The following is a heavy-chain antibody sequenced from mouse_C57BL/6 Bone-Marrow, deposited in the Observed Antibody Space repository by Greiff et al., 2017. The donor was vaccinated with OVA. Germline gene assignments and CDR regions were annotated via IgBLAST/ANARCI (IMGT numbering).Heavy chain of an antibody. CDR3: ARHYYGSDAMDY. J-gene: IGHJ4*01. V-gene: IGHV1-54*01. CDR2: INPGSGGT. Sequence: VKLMESGAELVRPGTSVKVSCKASGYAFTNYLIEWVKQRPGQGLEWIGVINPGSGGTNYNEKFKGKATLTADKSSSTAYMQLSSLTSEDSAVYFCARHYYGSDAMDYWGQGTSVTVSS. CDR1: GYAFTNYL. D-gene: IGHD1-1*01.